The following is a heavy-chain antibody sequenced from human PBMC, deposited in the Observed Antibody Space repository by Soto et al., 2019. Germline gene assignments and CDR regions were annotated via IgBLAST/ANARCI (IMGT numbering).Heavy chain of an antibody. CDR3: ARANIVLMVYAKPSGDDAFDI. Sequence: ASVKVSCKASGYTFTSYAMHWVRQAPGQRLEWMGWINAGNGNTKYSQKFQGRVTITRDTSASTAYMELSSLRSEDTAVYYCARANIVLMVYAKPSGDDAFDIWGQGTMVTVSS. J-gene: IGHJ3*02. D-gene: IGHD2-8*01. CDR1: GYTFTSYA. CDR2: INAGNGNT. V-gene: IGHV1-3*01.